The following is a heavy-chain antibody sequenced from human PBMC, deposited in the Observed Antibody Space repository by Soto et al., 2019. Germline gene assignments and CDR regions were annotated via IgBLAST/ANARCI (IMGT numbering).Heavy chain of an antibody. D-gene: IGHD3-10*01. Sequence: PGGSLRLSCAASGFTFSIYGMHWVRQAPGKGLEWVAGIPYDGGHKYYADSVKGRFTISRDNFKNTLYLQMNSLRADDTAIYYCAKEDYDYFGSGSYDSWGRGSLVTVSS. CDR1: GFTFSIYG. CDR3: AKEDYDYFGSGSYDS. V-gene: IGHV3-30*18. J-gene: IGHJ4*02. CDR2: IPYDGGHK.